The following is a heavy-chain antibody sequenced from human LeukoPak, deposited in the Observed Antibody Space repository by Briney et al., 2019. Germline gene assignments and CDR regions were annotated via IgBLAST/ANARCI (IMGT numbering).Heavy chain of an antibody. CDR3: ARGLNILDY. J-gene: IGHJ4*02. CDR1: GGSLSGNY. Sequence: TSETLSLTCAVHGGSLSGNYWSWIRQPPGKGLEWIGQGTHDGVTTYNPSLKSRVTISVDTPRNQVSLKVTSLTAADTAVYYCARGLNILDYWGQGSLVTVSS. CDR2: GTHDGVT. V-gene: IGHV4-34*01.